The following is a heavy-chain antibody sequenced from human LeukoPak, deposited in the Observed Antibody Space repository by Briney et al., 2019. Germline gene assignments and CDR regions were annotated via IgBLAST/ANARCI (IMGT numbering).Heavy chain of an antibody. CDR2: IIPIFGTA. D-gene: IGHD3-9*01. CDR3: ARVGTVLRYFDWAPRSYGMDV. V-gene: IGHV1-69*05. J-gene: IGHJ6*02. Sequence: SVKVSCKASGGTFSSYAISWVRQAPGQGLEWMGGIIPIFGTANYAQKLQGRVTMTTDTSTSTAYMELRSLRSDDTAVYYCARVGTVLRYFDWAPRSYGMDVWGQGTTVTVSS. CDR1: GGTFSSYA.